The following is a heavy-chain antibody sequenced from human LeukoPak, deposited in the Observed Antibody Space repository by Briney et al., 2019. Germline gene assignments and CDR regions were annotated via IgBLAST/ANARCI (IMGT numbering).Heavy chain of an antibody. V-gene: IGHV3-30*04. J-gene: IGHJ4*02. CDR2: ISYDGSNK. CDR1: GFTFSSYA. CDR3: ARDLQAAAGTSGFDY. D-gene: IGHD6-13*01. Sequence: PGRSLRLSCAASGFTFSSYAMHWVRQAPGKGLEWVAVISYDGSNKHYADSVKGRFTISRDNSKNTLYLQMNSLRAEDTAVYYCARDLQAAAGTSGFDYWGQGTLVTVSS.